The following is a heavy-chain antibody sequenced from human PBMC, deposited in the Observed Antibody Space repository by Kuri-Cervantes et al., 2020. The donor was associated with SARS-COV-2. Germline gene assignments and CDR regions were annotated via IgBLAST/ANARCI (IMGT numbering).Heavy chain of an antibody. CDR2: INHSGST. CDR3: ARGRRGYSYLAADV. J-gene: IGHJ6*04. D-gene: IGHD5-18*01. CDR1: GDIFTDAW. Sequence: ESLKISCAASGDIFTDAWMSWIRQPPGKGLEWIGEINHSGSTNYNPSLKSRVTISVDTSKNQFSLKLSSVTAADTAVYYCARGRRGYSYLAADVWGKGTTVTVSS. V-gene: IGHV4-34*01.